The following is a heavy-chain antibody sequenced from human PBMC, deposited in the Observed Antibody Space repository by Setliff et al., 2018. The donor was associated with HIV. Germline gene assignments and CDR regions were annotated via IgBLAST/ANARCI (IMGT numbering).Heavy chain of an antibody. CDR3: ARLTTTYYYDSSAYYHPV. D-gene: IGHD3-22*01. Sequence: SETLSLTCTVSGASVTNVLYYWSWLRQPAGKGLEWIGHIYTSGNSRYTNYNSSLESRVAISLDTSSNQFSLKLSSVTAADTAVFYCARLTTTYYYDSSAYYHPVWGQGTLVTVSS. J-gene: IGHJ4*02. CDR2: IYTSGNSRYT. V-gene: IGHV4-61*09. CDR1: GASVTNVLYY.